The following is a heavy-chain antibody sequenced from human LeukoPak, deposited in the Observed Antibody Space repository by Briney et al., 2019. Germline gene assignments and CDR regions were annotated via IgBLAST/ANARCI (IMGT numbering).Heavy chain of an antibody. V-gene: IGHV3-48*03. J-gene: IGHJ6*02. CDR3: ARPRSDLYGMDV. CDR2: ISSSGSRI. CDR1: GFIFNTYE. Sequence: GGSLRLSCAAFGFIFNTYEINWVRQAPGKGLEWVSYISSSGSRIHYADSVKGRFTISRNNAKNSLYLQMNSLRAEDTAIYYCARPRSDLYGMDVWGQGTTVIASS.